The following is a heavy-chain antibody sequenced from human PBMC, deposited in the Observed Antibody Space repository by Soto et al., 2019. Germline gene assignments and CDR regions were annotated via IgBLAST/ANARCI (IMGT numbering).Heavy chain of an antibody. CDR3: AKALRFTFTTGYAMAV. CDR2: ISGSGST. CDR1: GFTVSSYA. D-gene: IGHD3-16*01. Sequence: EVQLLESGGGLVQPGGSLRLSCAASGFTVSSYAMSWVRQAPGKGLEWVSAISGSGSTYSADSVKGRFTISRDSSKNTVYLEMNSLRAEATAVYYCAKALRFTFTTGYAMAVWGRGTTVTVSS. V-gene: IGHV3-23*01. J-gene: IGHJ6*04.